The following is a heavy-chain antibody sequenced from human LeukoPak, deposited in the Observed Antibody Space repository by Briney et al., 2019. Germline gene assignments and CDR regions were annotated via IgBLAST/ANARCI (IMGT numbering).Heavy chain of an antibody. CDR3: ARDGTADYDFWSGYYPSFYFDY. V-gene: IGHV4-59*01. D-gene: IGHD3-3*01. Sequence: SENLSLTCTVSGGSISSYYWSWIRQPPGKGLEWIGYIYYSGSTNYNPSLKSRVTISVDTSKNQFSLKLSSVTAADTAVYYCARDGTADYDFWSGYYPSFYFDYWGQGTLVTVSS. J-gene: IGHJ4*02. CDR2: IYYSGST. CDR1: GGSISSYY.